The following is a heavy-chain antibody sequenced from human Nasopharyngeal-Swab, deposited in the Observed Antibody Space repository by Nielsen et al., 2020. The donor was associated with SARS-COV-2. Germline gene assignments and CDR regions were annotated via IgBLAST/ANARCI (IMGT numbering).Heavy chain of an antibody. Sequence: GGSLRLSCAASGFTFSSVGMHRVRQAPGKGLEWVAFIAHDASNEYYGASVKGRFSISRDSSKNTLYLQMDSLRGEDTAVYYCARDAPAHYGAFYWGRGTLVTVSS. CDR1: GFTFSSVG. D-gene: IGHD4-17*01. V-gene: IGHV3-30*03. CDR3: ARDAPAHYGAFY. CDR2: IAHDASNE. J-gene: IGHJ4*02.